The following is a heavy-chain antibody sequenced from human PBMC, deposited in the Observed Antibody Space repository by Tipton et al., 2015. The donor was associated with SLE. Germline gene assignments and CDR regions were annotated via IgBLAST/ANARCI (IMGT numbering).Heavy chain of an antibody. CDR3: ARRGAKLGALDI. Sequence: TLSLTCTVSGGSISSSSYYWGWIRQPPGKGLEWIGSIYYSGSTYYNPSLKSRVTISVDTSKNQFSLKLSSVTAADTAVYYCARRGAKLGALDIWGQGTMVTVSS. J-gene: IGHJ3*02. CDR1: GGSISSSSYY. D-gene: IGHD1-26*01. V-gene: IGHV4-39*01. CDR2: IYYSGST.